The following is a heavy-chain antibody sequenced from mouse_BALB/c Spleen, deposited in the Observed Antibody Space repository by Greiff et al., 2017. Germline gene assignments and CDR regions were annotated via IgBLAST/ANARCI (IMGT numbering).Heavy chain of an antibody. D-gene: IGHD1-1*01. J-gene: IGHJ3*01. Sequence: DVKLVESGGGLVQPGGSLKLSCAASGFTFSSYGMSWVRQTPDKRLELVATINSNGGSTYYPDSVKGRFTISRDNAKNTLYLQMSSLKSEDTAMYYCARDLRITTVVAPSFAYWGQGTLVTVSA. CDR2: INSNGGST. CDR1: GFTFSSYG. CDR3: ARDLRITTVVAPSFAY. V-gene: IGHV5-6-3*01.